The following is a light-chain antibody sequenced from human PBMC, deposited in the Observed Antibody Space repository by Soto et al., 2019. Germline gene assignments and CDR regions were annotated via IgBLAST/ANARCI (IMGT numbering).Light chain of an antibody. CDR1: QSVSSY. J-gene: IGKJ3*01. CDR2: DAS. Sequence: EIVLTQSPATLSLSPGERATLSCRASQSVSSYLAWYQQKPGQAPRLLIYDASNRATGIPARFSGSGSGTDITLTITSLEPEDFAVYYCQQRSNWPPIFTFGPGTKVDFK. CDR3: QQRSNWPPIFT. V-gene: IGKV3-11*01.